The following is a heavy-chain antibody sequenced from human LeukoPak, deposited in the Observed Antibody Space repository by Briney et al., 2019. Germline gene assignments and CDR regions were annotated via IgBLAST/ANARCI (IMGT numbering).Heavy chain of an antibody. J-gene: IGHJ4*02. V-gene: IGHV3-23*01. Sequence: GGSLRLSCAASGFTFSSYAMSWVRQAPGKGLEWVSGISDSGGSTYYTDSVKGRFTISRDNSKNTLYLQMNSLRAEDTAVYYCAKDGRITTFGVVQYYFDYWGQGTLVTVSS. CDR2: ISDSGGST. CDR3: AKDGRITTFGVVQYYFDY. CDR1: GFTFSSYA. D-gene: IGHD3-3*01.